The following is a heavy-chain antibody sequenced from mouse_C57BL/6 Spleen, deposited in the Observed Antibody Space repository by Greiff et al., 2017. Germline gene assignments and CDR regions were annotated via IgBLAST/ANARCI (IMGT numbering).Heavy chain of an antibody. CDR2: IRNKANNNAT. CDR3: TRKGYDGSSPDWYFDV. D-gene: IGHD1-1*01. Sequence: DVKVEESGGGLVQPGGSMKLSCAASGFSFSDAWMDWVRQSHAKGLAWVAEIRNKANNNATYYAESVKGRFTIARDDSKSSVYLHMNSLRAEDTGSYYCTRKGYDGSSPDWYFDVWGTGTTGTVSS. V-gene: IGHV6-6*01. CDR1: GFSFSDAW. J-gene: IGHJ1*03.